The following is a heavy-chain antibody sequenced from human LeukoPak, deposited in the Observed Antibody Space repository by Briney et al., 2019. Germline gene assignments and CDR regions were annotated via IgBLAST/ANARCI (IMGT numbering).Heavy chain of an antibody. J-gene: IGHJ3*02. Sequence: GGSLRLSCAASGFTVSSNYMSWVRQAPGKGLEWVSVIYSGGSTYYADSVKGRFTISRDNSKNTLYLQMNSLRAEDTAVYYCARKGLVDAFDIWGQGTMVTVSS. CDR2: IYSGGST. CDR3: ARKGLVDAFDI. V-gene: IGHV3-66*01. D-gene: IGHD3/OR15-3a*01. CDR1: GFTVSSNY.